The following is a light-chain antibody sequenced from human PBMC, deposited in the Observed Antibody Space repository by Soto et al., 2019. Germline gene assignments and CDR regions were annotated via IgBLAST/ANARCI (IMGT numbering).Light chain of an antibody. Sequence: EIVLTQSPGTLSLSPGERATLSCRASQSVSSSYLAWYQQKPGQAPRLLIYGASSRATGITDRFSGSGSGTVFPLTISRLEPEDFAVYYCQQYASTFGQGTKVEIK. CDR2: GAS. CDR1: QSVSSSY. J-gene: IGKJ1*01. V-gene: IGKV3-20*01. CDR3: QQYAST.